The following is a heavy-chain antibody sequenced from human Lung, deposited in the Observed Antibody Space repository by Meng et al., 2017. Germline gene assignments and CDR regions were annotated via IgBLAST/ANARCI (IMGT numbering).Heavy chain of an antibody. CDR3: ARGSITMVRGVSVFDP. V-gene: IGHV4-4*02. CDR2: IYHSGST. CDR1: CGSISSIIW. Sequence: QVPLRVPGPGLVTPSGTLSLPGAVVCGSISSIIWEIWVRQPPGKGLEWIGEIYHSGSTNYNPSLKSRVTISVDKSKNQFSLKLSSVTAADTAVYYCARGSITMVRGVSVFDPWGQGTLVTVSS. D-gene: IGHD3-10*01. J-gene: IGHJ5*02.